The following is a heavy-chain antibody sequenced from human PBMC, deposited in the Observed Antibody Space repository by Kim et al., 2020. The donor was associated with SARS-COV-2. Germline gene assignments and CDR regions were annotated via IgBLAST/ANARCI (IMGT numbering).Heavy chain of an antibody. D-gene: IGHD3-10*01. Sequence: GGSLRLSCAASGFTFSSYEMNWVRQAPGKGLEWVSYISSSGSTIYYADSVKGRFTISRDNAKNSLYLQMNSLRAEDTAVYYCARRGGPWFGELFRLRYYGMDVWGQGTTVTVSS. J-gene: IGHJ6*02. CDR1: GFTFSSYE. V-gene: IGHV3-48*03. CDR3: ARRGGPWFGELFRLRYYGMDV. CDR2: ISSSGSTI.